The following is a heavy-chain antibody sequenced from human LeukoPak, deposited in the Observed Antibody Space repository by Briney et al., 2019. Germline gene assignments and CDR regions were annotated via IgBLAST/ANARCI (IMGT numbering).Heavy chain of an antibody. CDR1: GFTFSSYW. J-gene: IGHJ4*02. D-gene: IGHD2-2*02. V-gene: IGHV3-23*01. Sequence: GGSLRLSCAASGFTFSSYWMSWVRQAPGKGLEWVSSISSSGDNTPYADSVKGRFTISRDNSTNTLYLRMNSLRAEDTSVYSCATSGVVVPAAIGPYWGQGTLVTVSS. CDR2: ISSSGDNT. CDR3: ATSGVVVPAAIGPY.